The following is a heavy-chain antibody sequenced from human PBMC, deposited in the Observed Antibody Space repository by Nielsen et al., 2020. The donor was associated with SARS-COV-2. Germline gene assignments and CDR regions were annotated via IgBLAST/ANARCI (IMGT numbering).Heavy chain of an antibody. D-gene: IGHD3-10*01. J-gene: IGHJ5*02. CDR2: IYYTGIT. CDR3: ARHYYGSGIYYNIRWFDP. CDR1: GGSVSGYY. Sequence: SETLPLTCTVSGGSVSGYYWSWIRQVPEKGLEWIGYIYYTGITNYNPSLKGRVSISVDTSNNQVSLRLSSVTAADTAVYFCARHYYGSGIYYNIRWFDPWGQGTLVAVSS. V-gene: IGHV4-59*08.